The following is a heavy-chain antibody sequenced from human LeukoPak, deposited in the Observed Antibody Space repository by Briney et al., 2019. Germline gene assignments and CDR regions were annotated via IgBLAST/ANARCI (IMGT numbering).Heavy chain of an antibody. CDR2: IWPSDSDS. CDR3: ARQESSGWYVY. Sequence: GESLKISCKTSGYTFTSHWIGWVRQMPGKGLEWMGIIWPSDSDSRYSPSFEGQVTISADKSTTTAYLQWSSLKASDTAIYYCARQESSGWYVYWGQGTLVTVSS. D-gene: IGHD6-19*01. J-gene: IGHJ4*02. CDR1: GYTFTSHW. V-gene: IGHV5-51*01.